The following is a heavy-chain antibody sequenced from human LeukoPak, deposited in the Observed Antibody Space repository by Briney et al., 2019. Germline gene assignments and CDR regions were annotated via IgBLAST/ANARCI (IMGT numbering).Heavy chain of an antibody. CDR2: ISGYNGNT. Sequence: ASVKVSCKASGYTFTSYGISWLRQATGQGLEWLGWISGYNGNTNYAQKFQGRVTMTTDTPTSTAYMDLRSLKSDDTAVYYCAVHDFYSGGYHFDYWGQGTLVTVSS. CDR1: GYTFTSYG. D-gene: IGHD3-3*01. V-gene: IGHV1-18*01. CDR3: AVHDFYSGGYHFDY. J-gene: IGHJ4*02.